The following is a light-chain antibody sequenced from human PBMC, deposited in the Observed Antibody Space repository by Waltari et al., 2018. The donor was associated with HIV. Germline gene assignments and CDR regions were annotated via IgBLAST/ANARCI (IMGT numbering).Light chain of an antibody. CDR3: CSYVGSSTWV. J-gene: IGLJ3*02. CDR1: RSDVARYNL. CDR2: KVS. V-gene: IGLV2-23*02. Sequence: QSALTQPASVSRSPGQSIPISCTGTRSDVARYNLVSWYQQHPGKAPKLMIYKVSKRPSGVSNRFSGSKSGNTACLTIAGLQAEDESDYYCCSYVGSSTWVFGGGTKLTVL.